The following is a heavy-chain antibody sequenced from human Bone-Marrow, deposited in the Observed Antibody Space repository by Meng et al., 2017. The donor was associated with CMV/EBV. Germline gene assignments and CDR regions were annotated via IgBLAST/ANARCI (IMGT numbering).Heavy chain of an antibody. J-gene: IGHJ4*02. CDR1: GFTFDEYA. CDR3: VNATAYDILTGYFDY. Sequence: LKISCTASGFTFDEYALHWVRQPPGKGLEWVSGISWDGGSFDYVDSVRGRFTISRDNDRNSVYLLMDSLRIEDTAKYYCVNATAYDILTGYFDYWGRGALVTVSS. D-gene: IGHD3-9*01. CDR2: ISWDGGSF. V-gene: IGHV3-9*01.